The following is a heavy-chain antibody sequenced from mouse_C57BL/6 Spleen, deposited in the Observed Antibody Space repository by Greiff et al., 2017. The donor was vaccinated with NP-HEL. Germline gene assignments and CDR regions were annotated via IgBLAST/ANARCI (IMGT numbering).Heavy chain of an antibody. Sequence: VQLQQSGAELARPGASVKLSCKASGYTFTSYGISWVKQRTGQGLEWIGEIYPRSGNTYYNEKFKGKATLTADKSSSTAYMELRSLTSEDSAVYFCIYYDYDSPYWGQGTLVTVSA. V-gene: IGHV1-81*01. D-gene: IGHD2-4*01. CDR3: IYYDYDSPY. J-gene: IGHJ3*01. CDR2: IYPRSGNT. CDR1: GYTFTSYG.